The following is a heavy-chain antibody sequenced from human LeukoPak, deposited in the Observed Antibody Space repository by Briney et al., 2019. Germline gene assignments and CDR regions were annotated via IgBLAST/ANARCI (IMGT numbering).Heavy chain of an antibody. CDR1: GGSMNSYY. D-gene: IGHD3-10*01. J-gene: IGHJ5*02. Sequence: NPSETLSLTCTVSGGSMNSYYWSWIRQPPGRGLEWIGYITYSGSTNYNPSLKSRLTISIDTSKNQFSLKLSSVTAADTAVYYCTKSMVRGTPLRWFDPWGQGTLVTVSS. CDR2: ITYSGST. CDR3: TKSMVRGTPLRWFDP. V-gene: IGHV4-59*01.